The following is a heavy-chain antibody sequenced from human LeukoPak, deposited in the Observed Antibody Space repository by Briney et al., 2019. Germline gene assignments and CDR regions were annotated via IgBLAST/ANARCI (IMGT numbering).Heavy chain of an antibody. J-gene: IGHJ5*02. V-gene: IGHV3-48*01. Sequence: GGSLRLSCSASGFTFSTYSMSWVRQAPGKGLEWISYISSNSGTIYYADSVKGRFTISRDNAKNSLYLQMNSLRAEDTAVCYCASLFYSFDPWGQGTLVTVSS. CDR3: ASLFYSFDP. CDR2: ISSNSGTI. D-gene: IGHD3-9*01. CDR1: GFTFSTYS.